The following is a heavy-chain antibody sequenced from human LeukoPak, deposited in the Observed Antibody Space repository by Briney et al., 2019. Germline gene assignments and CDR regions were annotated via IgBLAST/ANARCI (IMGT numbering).Heavy chain of an antibody. CDR1: GFTLSSYE. D-gene: IGHD3-9*01. V-gene: IGHV3-48*03. CDR2: ISRSGSTI. Sequence: GGSLRLSWAAAGFTLSSYEMNWVRQDGGKGRGWVSYISRSGSTIYYAASVKGRFTISRDNAKNSLYLQMNSLRAEDTAVYYCARLYYDILTGYEGGFDYWGQGTLVTVSS. J-gene: IGHJ4*02. CDR3: ARLYYDILTGYEGGFDY.